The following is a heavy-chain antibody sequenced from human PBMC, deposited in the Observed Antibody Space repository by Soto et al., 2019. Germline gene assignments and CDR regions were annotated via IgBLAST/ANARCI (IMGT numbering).Heavy chain of an antibody. V-gene: IGHV4-59*01. CDR2: VFYSGAT. Sequence: DPLCRTRHVSGGCLAQSFWCWIRQPPGKGLEWIGNVFYSGATMYNPSLKSLVSMSLDTSKSHFSLRLTFVTAADTAVYYCARDSIGKDYYYGMDVWGQGTKVTVYS. CDR3: ARDSIGKDYYYGMDV. J-gene: IGHJ6*02. CDR1: GGCLAQSF. D-gene: IGHD2-21*01.